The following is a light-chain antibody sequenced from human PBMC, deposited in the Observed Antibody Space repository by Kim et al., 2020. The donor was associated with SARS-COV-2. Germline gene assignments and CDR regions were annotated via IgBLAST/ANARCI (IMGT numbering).Light chain of an antibody. Sequence: GGTGTLTCCLSTGPVFSSYLPRRYQETPGPAPRPLIYNTNPRSSGVPDRFPGSILGNKAALTITGAQADDETDYYCVVYMGSGTLVFGGRTQLTVL. V-gene: IGLV8-61*01. J-gene: IGLJ3*02. CDR3: VVYMGSGTLV. CDR1: TGPVFSSYL. CDR2: NTN.